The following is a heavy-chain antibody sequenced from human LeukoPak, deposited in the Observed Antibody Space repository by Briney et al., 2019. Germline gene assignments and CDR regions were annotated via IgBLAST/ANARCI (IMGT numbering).Heavy chain of an antibody. Sequence: PGGSLRLFCAASGFTFSSYEMNWVRQAPGKGLEWVSYIGSDGSTIYYADSMKGRFTMSRDNAKNSLYLQTNSLRVEDTAVYYCARSNWGHYAFDIWGQGTMVVVSS. CDR3: ARSNWGHYAFDI. V-gene: IGHV3-48*03. CDR2: IGSDGSTI. CDR1: GFTFSSYE. J-gene: IGHJ3*02. D-gene: IGHD7-27*01.